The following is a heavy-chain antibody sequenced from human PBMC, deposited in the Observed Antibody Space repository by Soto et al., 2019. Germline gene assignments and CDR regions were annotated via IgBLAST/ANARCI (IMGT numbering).Heavy chain of an antibody. V-gene: IGHV4-39*01. J-gene: IGHJ4*02. Sequence: SETLSLTCTVSGGSISSSSYYWGWIRQPPGKGLEWIGSIYYSGSTYYNPSLKSRVTISVDTSKNQFSLKLSSVTAADTAVYYRATLTTGGIDYWGQGTLVTVS. D-gene: IGHD4-4*01. CDR1: GGSISSSSYY. CDR3: ATLTTGGIDY. CDR2: IYYSGST.